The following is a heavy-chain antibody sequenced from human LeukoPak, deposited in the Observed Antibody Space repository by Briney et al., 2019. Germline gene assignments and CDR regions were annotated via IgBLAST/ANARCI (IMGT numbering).Heavy chain of an antibody. Sequence: PGGSLRLSCAASGFTFSNAWMSWVRQAPGKGLEWVGRIKSKTDGGTTDYAAPVKGRFTISRDDSKNTLYLQMNSLKTEDTAVYYCTTDQIWFGELLTDYWGQGTLVTVSS. CDR3: TTDQIWFGELLTDY. CDR1: GFTFSNAW. CDR2: IKSKTDGGTT. V-gene: IGHV3-15*01. D-gene: IGHD3-10*01. J-gene: IGHJ4*02.